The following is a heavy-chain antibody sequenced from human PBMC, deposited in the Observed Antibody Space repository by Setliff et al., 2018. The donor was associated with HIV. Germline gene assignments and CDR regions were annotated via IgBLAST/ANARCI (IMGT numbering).Heavy chain of an antibody. V-gene: IGHV4-34*01. J-gene: IGHJ4*02. CDR1: GGSFSGYY. CDR3: ARGLGGYYSYFDY. CDR2: INHSGST. Sequence: SETLSLTCAVYGGSFSGYYWSWIRQPPGKGLEWIGEINHSGSTNYNPSLKSRVTISVDTSKNQFSLKLSSVTAADTAMYYCARGLGGYYSYFDYWGQGTLVTVSS. D-gene: IGHD3-3*01.